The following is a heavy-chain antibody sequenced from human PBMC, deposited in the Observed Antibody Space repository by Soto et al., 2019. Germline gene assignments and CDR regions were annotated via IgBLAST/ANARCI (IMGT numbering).Heavy chain of an antibody. CDR3: ARDIIVLMVYAEYYYYYGMDV. Sequence: EVQLLESGGGLVPPGGSLRLSCAASGLTFSIYAMNWVRQAPGKGLEWVSVISSSSSYIYYADSVKGRFTISRDNAKNSLYLQMNSLRAEDTAVYYCARDIIVLMVYAEYYYYYGMDVWGQGTTVTVSS. CDR1: GLTFSIYA. D-gene: IGHD2-8*01. CDR2: ISSSSSYI. V-gene: IGHV3-21*01. J-gene: IGHJ6*02.